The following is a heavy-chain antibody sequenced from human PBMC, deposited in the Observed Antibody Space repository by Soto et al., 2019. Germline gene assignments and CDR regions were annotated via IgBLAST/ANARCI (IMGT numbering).Heavy chain of an antibody. CDR1: VGSIISYY. J-gene: IGHJ6*02. CDR2: IYTSGST. V-gene: IGHV4-4*07. Sequence: SETLSLTCTFSVGSIISYYWSWIRQPAGKGLEWIGRIYTSGSTNYNPSLKSRVTMSVDTSKNQFSLKLSSVTAADTAVYYCARDQWFGDSYYYYGMDVWGQGTTVTVSS. CDR3: ARDQWFGDSYYYYGMDV. D-gene: IGHD3-10*01.